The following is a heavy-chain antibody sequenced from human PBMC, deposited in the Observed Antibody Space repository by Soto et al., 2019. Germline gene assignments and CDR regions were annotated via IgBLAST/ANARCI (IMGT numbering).Heavy chain of an antibody. Sequence: LETLSLTCTVAGGSISSSSYYWGWIRQPPGKGLEWIGSIYYSGSTYYNPSLKSRVTISVDTSKNQFSLKLSSVTAADTAVYYCAREMAPLGYSGYEGDEEMRLAGDFDYWGQGTLVTVSS. CDR1: GGSISSSSYY. J-gene: IGHJ4*02. V-gene: IGHV4-39*02. CDR3: AREMAPLGYSGYEGDEEMRLAGDFDY. CDR2: IYYSGST. D-gene: IGHD5-12*01.